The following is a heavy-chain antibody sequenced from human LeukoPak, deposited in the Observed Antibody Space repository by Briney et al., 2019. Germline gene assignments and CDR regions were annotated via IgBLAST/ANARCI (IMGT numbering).Heavy chain of an antibody. Sequence: PGGSLRLSCAASGFTFDDYAMHWVRQAPGKGLEWVSGITWNSGSIGYADSVKGRFTISRDNAKNSLYLQMNSLRVEDTALYYCAKAHRDSYSGYGGTVDAFDIWGQGTMVTVSS. V-gene: IGHV3-9*01. CDR1: GFTFDDYA. J-gene: IGHJ3*02. D-gene: IGHD5-12*01. CDR2: ITWNSGSI. CDR3: AKAHRDSYSGYGGTVDAFDI.